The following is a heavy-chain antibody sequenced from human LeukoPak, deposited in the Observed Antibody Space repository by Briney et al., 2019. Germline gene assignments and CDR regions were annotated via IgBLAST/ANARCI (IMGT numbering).Heavy chain of an antibody. CDR3: ARDLGVNDY. Sequence: SETLSLTCTVSGGSISSGSYYWSWIRQPAGKGLEWIGRIYTSGSTNYNPSLKSRVTISVDTSKNQFSLKLSSVTAADTAMYYCARDLGVNDYWGQGTLVTVSS. V-gene: IGHV4-61*02. J-gene: IGHJ4*02. CDR2: IYTSGST. D-gene: IGHD1-26*01. CDR1: GGSISSGSYY.